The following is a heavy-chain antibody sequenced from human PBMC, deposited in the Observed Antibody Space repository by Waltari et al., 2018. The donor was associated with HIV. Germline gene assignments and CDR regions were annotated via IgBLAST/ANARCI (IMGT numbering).Heavy chain of an antibody. D-gene: IGHD1-7*01. CDR1: GYTFPGHY. V-gene: IGHV1-2*02. CDR3: ARDRARTTDYYYYGMDV. Sequence: QVQLVQSGAEVKKPGASVKVSCKASGYTFPGHYMHWVRQAPGQGLEWMGWINPNSGGTNYAQKFQGRVTMTRDTSISTAYMELSRLRSDDTAVYYCARDRARTTDYYYYGMDVWGQGTTVTVSS. CDR2: INPNSGGT. J-gene: IGHJ6*02.